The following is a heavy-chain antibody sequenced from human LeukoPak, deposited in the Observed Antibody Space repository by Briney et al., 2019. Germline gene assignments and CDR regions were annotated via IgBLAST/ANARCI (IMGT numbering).Heavy chain of an antibody. V-gene: IGHV5-51*01. Sequence: GESLKISCEGSGYSFTNYWIAWVRQMPGKGLEWMGIIYPGDFDTRYSPSFQGQVTISVDKSISTAYLQWSSLKASDTAMYYCARLNQEGSSYYGMDVWGQGTTVTVSS. J-gene: IGHJ6*02. CDR1: GYSFTNYW. CDR2: IYPGDFDT. CDR3: ARLNQEGSSYYGMDV.